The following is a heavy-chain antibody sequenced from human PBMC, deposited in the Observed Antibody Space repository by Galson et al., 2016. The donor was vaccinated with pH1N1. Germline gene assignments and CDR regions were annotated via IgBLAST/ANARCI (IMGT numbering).Heavy chain of an antibody. V-gene: IGHV4-38-2*02. CDR3: ARTAAPIFNY. Sequence: TLSLTCTVSDYSVSSGYYWGWIRQPPGKGLEWIGSIYHAGNIYFNPSLKSRVTMSIDTSKNQFSLKLNSVTAADTAVYFCARTAAPIFNYWGQGTLVTVSS. CDR2: IYHAGNI. J-gene: IGHJ4*02. D-gene: IGHD6-25*01. CDR1: DYSVSSGYY.